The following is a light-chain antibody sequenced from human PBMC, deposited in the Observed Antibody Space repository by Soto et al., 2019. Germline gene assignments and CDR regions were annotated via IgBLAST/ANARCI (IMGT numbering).Light chain of an antibody. CDR2: GAS. CDR1: QSVSSSF. V-gene: IGKV3-20*01. Sequence: EIVWAQSPGTLSLSPGESATLSCRASQSVSSSFLAWYQQKAGQAPRLLIYGASRRATGIPDRFSGSGSGTDVTLTISRLEPEDFALYYCQQYVSSPWAFGQGTKVEI. CDR3: QQYVSSPWA. J-gene: IGKJ1*01.